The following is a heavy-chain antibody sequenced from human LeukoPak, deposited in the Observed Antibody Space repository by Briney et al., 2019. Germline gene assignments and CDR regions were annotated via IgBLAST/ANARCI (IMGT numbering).Heavy chain of an antibody. CDR2: IYYSGGT. CDR3: ARGGPPGYYYDYYMDV. J-gene: IGHJ6*03. Sequence: PSETLSLTCTVSGYSISSGYYWGWIRQPPGKGLEWIANIYYSGGTYYKPSLKSRVTISVDTSKNQFSLKMSSVTAADTAVYFCARGGPPGYYYDYYMDVWGKGTTVTISS. V-gene: IGHV4-38-2*02. CDR1: GYSISSGYY.